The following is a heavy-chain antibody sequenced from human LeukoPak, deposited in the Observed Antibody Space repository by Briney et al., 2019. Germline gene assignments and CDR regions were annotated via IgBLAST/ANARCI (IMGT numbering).Heavy chain of an antibody. CDR3: ARDAVDTANAV. CDR2: INSDGSIT. Sequence: GSLRLSCTASGFTFTTYWMHWVRQAPGKGLVWVSHINSDGSITSYADSVKGRFTISRDNAKNTLYLQMNSLRAEDTAVYYCARDAVDTANAVWGQGTTVTVSS. J-gene: IGHJ6*02. V-gene: IGHV3-74*01. CDR1: GFTFTTYW. D-gene: IGHD5-18*01.